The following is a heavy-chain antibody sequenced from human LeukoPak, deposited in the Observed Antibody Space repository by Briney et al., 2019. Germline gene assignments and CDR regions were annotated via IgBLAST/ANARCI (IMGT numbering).Heavy chain of an antibody. V-gene: IGHV4-59*12. Sequence: SETLSLTCTVSGGSISSYYWSWIRQPPGKGLEWIGYIYYSGSTNYNPSLKSRVTISVDTSKNQFSLKLSSVTAADTAVYYCARRTTVTLYYYYYYGMDVWGQGTTVTVSS. D-gene: IGHD4-17*01. CDR1: GGSISSYY. J-gene: IGHJ6*02. CDR3: ARRTTVTLYYYYYYGMDV. CDR2: IYYSGST.